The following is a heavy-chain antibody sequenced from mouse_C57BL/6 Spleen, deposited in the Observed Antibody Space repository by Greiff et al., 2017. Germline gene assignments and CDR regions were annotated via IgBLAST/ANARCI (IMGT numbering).Heavy chain of an antibody. D-gene: IGHD2-5*01. Sequence: VQLQQPGAELVKPGASVKVSCKASGYTFTSYWMHWVKQRPGQGLEWIGRIHPSDSDTNYNQKFKGKATLTVDKSSSTAYMQLSSLTSEDSAVYYCSYYSNLYAMDYWGQGTSVTVSS. V-gene: IGHV1-74*01. CDR2: IHPSDSDT. CDR3: SYYSNLYAMDY. CDR1: GYTFTSYW. J-gene: IGHJ4*01.